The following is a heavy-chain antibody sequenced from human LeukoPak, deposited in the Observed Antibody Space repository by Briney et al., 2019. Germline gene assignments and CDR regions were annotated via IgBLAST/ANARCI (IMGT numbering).Heavy chain of an antibody. V-gene: IGHV4-61*02. CDR3: ARGIVVVVAAIRYYYYMDV. D-gene: IGHD2-15*01. CDR2: IYTSGST. J-gene: IGHJ6*03. CDR1: GGSISSGSYY. Sequence: SETLSLTCTVSGGSISSGSYYWSWIRQPAGKGLEWIGRIYTSGSTNYNPSLKSRVTISVDTSKNQFSLKLSSVTAADTAVYYCARGIVVVVAAIRYYYYMDVWGKGTTVTIPS.